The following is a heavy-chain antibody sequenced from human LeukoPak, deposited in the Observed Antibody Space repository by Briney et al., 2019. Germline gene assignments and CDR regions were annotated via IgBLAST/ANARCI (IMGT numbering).Heavy chain of an antibody. V-gene: IGHV5-51*01. J-gene: IGHJ5*02. CDR1: GFSFTSSW. CDR3: ARHGRYSSGSRWFGP. Sequence: GESLKISCKASGFSFTSSWIGWVRQMPGTGLEWVGIIYPDDSDTEYSPSFQGQVTISVDKSINTAYLQWSSLQASDTAMYYCARHGRYSSGSRWFGPWGQGTLVTVSS. D-gene: IGHD3-22*01. CDR2: IYPDDSDT.